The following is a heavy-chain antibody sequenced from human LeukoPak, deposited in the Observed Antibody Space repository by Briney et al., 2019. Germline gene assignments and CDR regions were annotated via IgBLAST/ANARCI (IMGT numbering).Heavy chain of an antibody. J-gene: IGHJ3*02. D-gene: IGHD1-20*01. V-gene: IGHV3-30*03. Sequence: GGSLRLSCAASGFTFSSYAMHWVRQAPGKGLEWVAVISYDGRNTYYADSVKGRFTISRDNSKNTLYLQMGSLRAEDMAVYYCARDNFLWAFDIWGQGTMVTVSS. CDR3: ARDNFLWAFDI. CDR1: GFTFSSYA. CDR2: ISYDGRNT.